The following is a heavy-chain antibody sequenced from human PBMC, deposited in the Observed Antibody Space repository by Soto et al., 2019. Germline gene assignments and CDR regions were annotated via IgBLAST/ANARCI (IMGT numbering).Heavy chain of an antibody. CDR1: GFTFSSYA. CDR2: ISYDGSNK. D-gene: IGHD6-6*01. CDR3: ARERAARPRSDY. Sequence: GGSLRLSCAASGFTFSSYAMHWVRQAPGKGLEWVAVISYDGSNKYYADSVKGRFTISRDNSKNTLYLQMNSLRAEDTAVYYCARERAARPRSDYCGQGTLVTVSS. V-gene: IGHV3-30-3*01. J-gene: IGHJ4*02.